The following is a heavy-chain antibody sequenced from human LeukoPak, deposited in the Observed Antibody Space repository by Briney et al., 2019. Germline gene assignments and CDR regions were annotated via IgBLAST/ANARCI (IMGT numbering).Heavy chain of an antibody. CDR1: GGSISSYY. D-gene: IGHD3-3*01. CDR3: ARGQADFWSGYYYYGMDV. CDR2: IYTSGST. V-gene: IGHV4-4*07. Sequence: SETLSLTCTVSGGSISSYYWSWIRQPAGKGLEWIGRIYTSGSTNYNPSLKSRVTMSVDTSKNQFSLKLSSVTAADTAVYYCARGQADFWSGYYYYGMDVWGQGTTVTVPS. J-gene: IGHJ6*02.